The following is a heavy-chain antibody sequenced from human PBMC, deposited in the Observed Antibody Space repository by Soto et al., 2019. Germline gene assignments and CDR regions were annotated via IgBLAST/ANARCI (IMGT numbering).Heavy chain of an antibody. CDR3: AKLPITIFGVVPRPNWFDP. Sequence: PGGSLRLSCAASGFTFSSYAMSWVRQAPGKGLEWVSAISGSGGSTYYADSVKGRFTIPRDNSKNTLYLQMNSLRAEDTAVYYCAKLPITIFGVVPRPNWFDPWGKGTLVNVS. J-gene: IGHJ5*02. V-gene: IGHV3-23*01. CDR1: GFTFSSYA. D-gene: IGHD3-3*01. CDR2: ISGSGGST.